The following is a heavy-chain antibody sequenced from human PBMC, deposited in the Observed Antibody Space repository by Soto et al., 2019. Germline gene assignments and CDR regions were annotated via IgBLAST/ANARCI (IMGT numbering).Heavy chain of an antibody. J-gene: IGHJ6*03. V-gene: IGHV4-59*01. Sequence: SETLSLTCTVSGGSISSYYWSWIRQPPGKGLEWIGYIYYSGSTNYNPSLKSRVTISVDTSKNQFSLKLSSVTAADTAVYYCARTKDYYGSGYYYMDVWGKGTTVTVSS. D-gene: IGHD3-10*01. CDR3: ARTKDYYGSGYYYMDV. CDR1: GGSISSYY. CDR2: IYYSGST.